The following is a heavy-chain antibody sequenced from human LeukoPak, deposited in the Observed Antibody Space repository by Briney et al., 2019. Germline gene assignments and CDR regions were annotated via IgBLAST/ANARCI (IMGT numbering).Heavy chain of an antibody. Sequence: GGSLRLSCAVSGFTFSSYWMSWFRQAPGKGLEWVANINQDGSQKFSVDSVKGRFTISRDNAKNSLSLQMNSLRVEDTAVYYYARDWFDGDYDRFDYWGQGTLVTVSS. V-gene: IGHV3-7*03. CDR2: INQDGSQK. CDR1: GFTFSSYW. J-gene: IGHJ4*02. D-gene: IGHD4-17*01. CDR3: ARDWFDGDYDRFDY.